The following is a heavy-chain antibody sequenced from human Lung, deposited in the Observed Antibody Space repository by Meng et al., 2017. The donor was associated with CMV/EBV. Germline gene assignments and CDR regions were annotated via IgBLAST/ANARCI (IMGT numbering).Heavy chain of an antibody. D-gene: IGHD2-2*01. CDR3: VRHIIVVPARGYGVDV. CDR1: GHSISSDYF. Sequence: SXTXSLXCHVSGHSISSDYFWGWVRQSPGTGLEWVGICDSGDTFYNPSLKSRVAISVDTSANQFSLTLRSVTAADTAVYYCVRHIIVVPARGYGVDVWGQGTXVTGAS. J-gene: IGHJ6*02. V-gene: IGHV4-38-2*01. CDR2: CDSGDT.